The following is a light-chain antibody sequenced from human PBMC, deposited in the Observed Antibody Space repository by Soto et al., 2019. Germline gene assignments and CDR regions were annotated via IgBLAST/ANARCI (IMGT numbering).Light chain of an antibody. CDR3: QHYNNWPPWT. V-gene: IGKV3-15*01. J-gene: IGKJ1*01. CDR1: QSVSSSY. CDR2: GAS. Sequence: EIVMTQSPATLSVSPGERATLSCRASQSVSSSYLAWYQQRRGQAPRLLIYGASTRAPGIPARFSGSGSETEFTLTISSLQSEDFAVYYCQHYNNWPPWTFGQGTKVDIK.